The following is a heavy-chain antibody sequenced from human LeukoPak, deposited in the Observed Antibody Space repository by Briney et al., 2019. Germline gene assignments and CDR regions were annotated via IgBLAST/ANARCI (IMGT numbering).Heavy chain of an antibody. CDR1: GGSFSGYY. V-gene: IGHV4-34*01. J-gene: IGHJ4*02. Sequence: SETLSLTCAVYGGSFSGYYWSWIHQPPGKGLEWIGEINHSGSTNYNPSLKSRVTISVDTSKNQFSLKLSSVTAADTAVYYCARGWQWLFYFDYWGQGTLVTVSS. CDR2: INHSGST. D-gene: IGHD6-19*01. CDR3: ARGWQWLFYFDY.